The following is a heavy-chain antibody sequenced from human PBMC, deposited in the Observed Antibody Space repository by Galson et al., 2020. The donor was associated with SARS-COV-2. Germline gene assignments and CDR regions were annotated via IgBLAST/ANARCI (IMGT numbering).Heavy chain of an antibody. CDR1: GYDFTNSW. Sequence: HGESLKISCKGSGYDFTNSWIGLVRQMPGKGLEWMGIIDPSDSDSRYSPSFQGQVTMSVDKSINTAYLQWSSLKASDTAMYYCARHDYDILTGYYKAFDRWGQGTMVTVSS. D-gene: IGHD3-9*01. V-gene: IGHV5-51*01. CDR3: ARHDYDILTGYYKAFDR. CDR2: IDPSDSDS. J-gene: IGHJ3*02.